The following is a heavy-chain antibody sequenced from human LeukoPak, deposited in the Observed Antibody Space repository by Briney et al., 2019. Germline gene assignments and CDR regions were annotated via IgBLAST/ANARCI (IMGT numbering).Heavy chain of an antibody. Sequence: GGSLRLSCAASGFTLCGYYMSWIRQAPGKGLEWVSYITSRGGSIYYADSLKGRFTVSRDNAKNSLYLEINSLRAEDTAVYYCGRDLGYSGSHWGQGILVTVSS. V-gene: IGHV3-11*04. J-gene: IGHJ4*02. CDR3: GRDLGYSGSH. CDR1: GFTLCGYY. CDR2: ITSRGGSI. D-gene: IGHD5-12*01.